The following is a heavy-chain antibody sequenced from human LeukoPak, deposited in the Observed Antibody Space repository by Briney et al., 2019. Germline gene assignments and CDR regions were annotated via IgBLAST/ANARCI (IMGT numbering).Heavy chain of an antibody. CDR2: IYYSGST. V-gene: IGHV4-59*12. J-gene: IGHJ4*02. Sequence: SETLSLTCTVSGGSISSYYWSWIRQPPGKGLEWIGYIYYSGSTNYNPSLKSRVTISVDTSKNQFSLKLSSVTAADTAVYYCARPAPYGYSYLYWGQGTLVTVSS. CDR3: ARPAPYGYSYLY. D-gene: IGHD5-18*01. CDR1: GGSISSYY.